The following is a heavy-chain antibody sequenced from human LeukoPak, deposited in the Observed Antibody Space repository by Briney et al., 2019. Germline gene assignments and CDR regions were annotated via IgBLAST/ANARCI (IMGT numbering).Heavy chain of an antibody. J-gene: IGHJ6*02. CDR3: ATSYGDYDYYGMDV. D-gene: IGHD4-17*01. Sequence: GGSLRLSCAASGFTFSSYAMHWVRQAPGKGLEWVAVISYDGSNKYYADSVKGRFTISRDNSKDTLYLQMNSLRAEDTAVYYCATSYGDYDYYGMDVWGQGTTVTVSS. CDR2: ISYDGSNK. CDR1: GFTFSSYA. V-gene: IGHV3-30*04.